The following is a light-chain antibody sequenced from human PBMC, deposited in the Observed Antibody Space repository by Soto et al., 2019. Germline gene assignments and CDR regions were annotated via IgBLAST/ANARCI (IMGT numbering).Light chain of an antibody. CDR3: QQSYSSPPT. J-gene: IGKJ1*01. CDR1: QSVSTY. Sequence: EIVLTQSPATLSLSPGERATLSCRASQSVSTYLAWYQQKPGQAPRLLIYDASNRATGIPARFSGSGSGTDFTLTISSLEPEDFATYYCQQSYSSPPTFGQGTKLDIK. V-gene: IGKV3-11*01. CDR2: DAS.